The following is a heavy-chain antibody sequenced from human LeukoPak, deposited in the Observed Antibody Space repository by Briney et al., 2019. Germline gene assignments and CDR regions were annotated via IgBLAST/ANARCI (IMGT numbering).Heavy chain of an antibody. CDR3: ARHIVVPAARGGYNWFDP. V-gene: IGHV5-51*01. D-gene: IGHD2-2*01. CDR2: IYPGDSDT. Sequence: GESLKISCKGSGSRFTSYWIGWVRQMPGKGLEWMGIIYPGDSDTRYSPSFQGQVTISADKSISTAYLQWSSLKASDTAMYYCARHIVVPAARGGYNWFDPWGQGTLVTVSS. CDR1: GSRFTSYW. J-gene: IGHJ5*02.